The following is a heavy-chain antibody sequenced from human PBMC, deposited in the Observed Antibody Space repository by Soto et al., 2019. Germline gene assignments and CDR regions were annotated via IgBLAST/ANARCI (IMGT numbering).Heavy chain of an antibody. CDR1: GGSFSGYY. CDR3: ARGKFVLMVYARDSSGSRLFDY. CDR2: INHSGST. V-gene: IGHV4-34*01. D-gene: IGHD2-8*01. J-gene: IGHJ4*02. Sequence: QVQLQQWGAGLLKPSETLSLTCAVYGGSFSGYYWSWIRQPPGKGLEWIGEINHSGSTNYNPSLKSRVTISVDTSKNQFSLKLSSVTAADTAVYYCARGKFVLMVYARDSSGSRLFDYWGQGTLVTVSS.